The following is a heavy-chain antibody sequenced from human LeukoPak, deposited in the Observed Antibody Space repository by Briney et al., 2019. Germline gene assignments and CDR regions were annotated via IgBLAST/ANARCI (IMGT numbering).Heavy chain of an antibody. CDR2: IYYSGST. D-gene: IGHD4-23*01. J-gene: IGHJ4*02. CDR1: GGSISSYY. V-gene: IGHV4-59*08. CDR3: ASHADYGGNTDFDY. Sequence: PSETLSLTCTVSGGSISSYYWSWIRQPPGKGLEWIGYIYYSGSTNYNPSLKSRVTISVDTSKNQFSLKLSSVTAADTAVYYRASHADYGGNTDFDYWGQGTLVTVSS.